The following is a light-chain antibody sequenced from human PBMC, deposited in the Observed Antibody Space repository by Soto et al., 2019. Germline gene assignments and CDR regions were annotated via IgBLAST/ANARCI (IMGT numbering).Light chain of an antibody. CDR3: QQYNSWTPIT. CDR2: GAS. J-gene: IGKJ5*01. Sequence: DIVMTQSPSTRSVSPGERATLSCRASESVSSNLAWYQQRPGQAPRLVIYGASTRATGIPDRFSGGGSGTEFTLTIRSLQSEDFAVYYCQQYNSWTPITFGQGA. CDR1: ESVSSN. V-gene: IGKV3-15*01.